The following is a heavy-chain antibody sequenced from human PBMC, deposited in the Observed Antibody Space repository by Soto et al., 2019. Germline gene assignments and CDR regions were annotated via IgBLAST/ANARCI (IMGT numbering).Heavy chain of an antibody. CDR3: ARSWNRVAARHNWFDP. CDR1: GGSISSSNW. Sequence: PSETLSLTCAVSGGSISSSNWWSWVRQPPGKGLEWIGEIYHSGSTNYNPSLKSRVTISVDKSKNQFSLKLSSVTAADTAVYYCARSWNRVAARHNWFDPWGQGTLVTVS. J-gene: IGHJ5*02. CDR2: IYHSGST. D-gene: IGHD6-6*01. V-gene: IGHV4-4*02.